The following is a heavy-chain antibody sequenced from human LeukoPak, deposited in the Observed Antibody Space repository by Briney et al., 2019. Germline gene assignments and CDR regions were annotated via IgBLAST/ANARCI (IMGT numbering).Heavy chain of an antibody. CDR3: AKDLDYGGYNWFDP. D-gene: IGHD4-23*01. J-gene: IGHJ5*02. Sequence: PGGSLRLSCAASGFTFSSYGMHWVRQAPGKGLEWVSVISYDGSNKYYADSVKGRFTISRDNSKNTLYLQMNSLRAEDTAVYYCAKDLDYGGYNWFDPWGPGTLVTVSS. CDR2: ISYDGSNK. V-gene: IGHV3-30*18. CDR1: GFTFSSYG.